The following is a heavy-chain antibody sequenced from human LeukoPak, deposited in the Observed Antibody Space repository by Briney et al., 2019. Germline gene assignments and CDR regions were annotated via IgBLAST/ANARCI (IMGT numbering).Heavy chain of an antibody. CDR1: GFTFGDYA. CDR2: IRSKAYGGTT. Sequence: GGSLRLSCTASGFTFGDYAMSWFRQAPGKGLEWVGFIRSKAYGGTTEYAASVKGRFTISRDDSKSIAYLQMNSLKTEDTAVYYCTREYSYGLYYYYYYMDVWGKGTTVTVSS. V-gene: IGHV3-49*03. CDR3: TREYSYGLYYYYYYMDV. J-gene: IGHJ6*03. D-gene: IGHD5-18*01.